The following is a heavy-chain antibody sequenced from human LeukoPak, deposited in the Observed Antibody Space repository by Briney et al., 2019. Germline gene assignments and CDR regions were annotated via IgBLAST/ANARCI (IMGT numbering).Heavy chain of an antibody. V-gene: IGHV3-23*01. Sequence: AGGSLRLSCAASGFTLSSYAMNWVRQAPGKGLECVSTISGGGDSTYYADSVKGRFTISRDNSKNTLYLQMNSLRAEDTAVYYCAKEAPLIVVVPAATSYWGQGTPVTVSS. D-gene: IGHD2-2*01. CDR3: AKEAPLIVVVPAATSY. CDR1: GFTLSSYA. J-gene: IGHJ4*02. CDR2: ISGGGDST.